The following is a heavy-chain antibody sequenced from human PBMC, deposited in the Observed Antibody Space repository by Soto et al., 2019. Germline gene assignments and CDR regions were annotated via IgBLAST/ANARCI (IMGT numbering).Heavy chain of an antibody. CDR1: GYSISSSDY. CDR2: ISHGGGT. V-gene: IGHV4-38-2*01. Sequence: SETLSLTCAVSGYSISSSDYWGWLRQPPGKGLEWIGSISHGGGTYYNPSLNSRVTLSIDMTNNHVSLILNSVTAADTAVYYCARVGPWVPYYYDSSPYTFENWFDPWGQGTLVTVSS. D-gene: IGHD3-22*01. J-gene: IGHJ5*02. CDR3: ARVGPWVPYYYDSSPYTFENWFDP.